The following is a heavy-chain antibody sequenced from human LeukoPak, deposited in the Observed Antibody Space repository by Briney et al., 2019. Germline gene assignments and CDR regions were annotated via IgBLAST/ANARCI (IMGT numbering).Heavy chain of an antibody. CDR1: GGSISSGSYY. D-gene: IGHD1-26*01. V-gene: IGHV4-61*02. J-gene: IGHJ5*02. CDR3: ARVSLYGELRCNWFDP. CDR2: IYTSGST. Sequence: PSETLSLTCTVSGGSISSGSYYWGWSRRPAGKGLEWNGRIYTSGSTNYNPSLKSRVTISVDTSKNQFSLKLSSVPAADTAVYYCARVSLYGELRCNWFDPWGQGTLVTVSS.